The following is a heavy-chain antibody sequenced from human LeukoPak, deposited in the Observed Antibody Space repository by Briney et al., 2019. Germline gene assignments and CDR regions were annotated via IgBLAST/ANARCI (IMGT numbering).Heavy chain of an antibody. V-gene: IGHV3-53*05. CDR1: GFTVSSNY. D-gene: IGHD3-10*01. CDR3: ARISLWFGEFAFDY. Sequence: GGSLRLSCAASGFTVSSNYMTWVRQAPGKGLEWVSIFYSGDTTYYADSVKGRFTISRDNSKNTLYLQMNSLRAEDTAVYYCARISLWFGEFAFDYWGQGTLVTVSS. CDR2: FYSGDTT. J-gene: IGHJ4*02.